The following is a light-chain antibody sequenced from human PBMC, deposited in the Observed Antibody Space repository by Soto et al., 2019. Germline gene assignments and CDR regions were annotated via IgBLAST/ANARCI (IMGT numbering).Light chain of an antibody. V-gene: IGKV3-20*01. Sequence: EIVLTQSPATLSLSLGDRATLSCRASQSVSSSYLAWYQQKPGQAPRLLIYGASSRATGIPDRFSGSGSGTDFTLTISRLEPEDFAVYYCQQYGSSPWTFGQGTKVDIK. J-gene: IGKJ1*01. CDR1: QSVSSSY. CDR2: GAS. CDR3: QQYGSSPWT.